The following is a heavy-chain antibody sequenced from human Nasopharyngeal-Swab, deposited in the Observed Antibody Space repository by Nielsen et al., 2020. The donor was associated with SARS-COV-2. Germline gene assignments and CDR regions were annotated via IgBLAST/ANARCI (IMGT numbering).Heavy chain of an antibody. V-gene: IGHV1-69*13. CDR3: AGWITMIRGATFDI. Sequence: SVKVSCKASGDAFSRFGISWVRQAPGQGLEWMGGIIPAFGTPTYAQDSAQDLQGRVTITADESTSTAFMELSSLRSEDTAVYYCAGWITMIRGATFDIWGQGTMVTVSS. CDR2: IIPAFGTP. J-gene: IGHJ3*02. CDR1: GDAFSRFG. D-gene: IGHD3-10*01.